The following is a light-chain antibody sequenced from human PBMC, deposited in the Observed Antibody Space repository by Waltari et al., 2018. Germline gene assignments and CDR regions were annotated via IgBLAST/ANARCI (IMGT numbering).Light chain of an antibody. V-gene: IGLV2-14*01. Sequence: QSALTQPASVSGSPGPTITISRTGTSSDIGCHYYVSWYQQHPGKAPKLMIYDVVKRPSGVSNRFSGSKSGNTASLTISGLQAEDDAIYYCSSYASSKFGGGTKLTVL. CDR2: DVV. CDR3: SSYASSK. J-gene: IGLJ2*01. CDR1: SSDIGCHYY.